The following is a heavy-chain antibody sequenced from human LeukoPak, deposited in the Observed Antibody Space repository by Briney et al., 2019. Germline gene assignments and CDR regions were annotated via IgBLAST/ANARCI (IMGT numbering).Heavy chain of an antibody. J-gene: IGHJ4*02. CDR1: GFTFSSYG. V-gene: IGHV3-23*01. CDR2: ISDSGAAT. D-gene: IGHD2/OR15-2a*01. Sequence: GGSLRLSCAGSGFTFSSYGMSWVRQAPGKGLEWVAAISDSGAATNYADSVKGRFTMPRDNSKNTLYLQMNSLRAEDTAVYYCAKAGVTTFPYHFDYWGQGALVTVSS. CDR3: AKAGVTTFPYHFDY.